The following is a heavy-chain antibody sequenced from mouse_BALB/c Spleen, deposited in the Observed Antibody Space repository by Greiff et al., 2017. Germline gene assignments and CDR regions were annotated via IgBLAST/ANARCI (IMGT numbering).Heavy chain of an antibody. CDR3: ARGSLNGYYGGAMDY. CDR1: GYTFSSYW. Sequence: VNLVESGAELMKPGASVKISCKATGYTFSSYWIEWVKQRPGHGLEWIGEILPGSGSTNYNEKFKGKATFTADTSSNTAYMQLSSLTSEDSAVYYCARGSLNGYYGGAMDYWGQGTSVTVSS. D-gene: IGHD2-3*01. J-gene: IGHJ4*01. V-gene: IGHV1-9*01. CDR2: ILPGSGST.